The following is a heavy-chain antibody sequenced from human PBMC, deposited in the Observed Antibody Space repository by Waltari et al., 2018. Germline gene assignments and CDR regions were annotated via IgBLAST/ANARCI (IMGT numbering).Heavy chain of an antibody. Sequence: QVKLQESGPGLVQPLGTLSLTCPVSGDSLPPNHWWSGVRQSPGKGLEWIGEIYHSGDSNYNPSLQSRVTISLDKSKNQISLRLTSVTAADTAVYYCAKVRVPAVMFNWFDPWGQGTLVTVSS. V-gene: IGHV4-4*02. D-gene: IGHD3-10*01. CDR1: GDSLPPNHW. CDR3: AKVRVPAVMFNWFDP. CDR2: IYHSGDS. J-gene: IGHJ5*02.